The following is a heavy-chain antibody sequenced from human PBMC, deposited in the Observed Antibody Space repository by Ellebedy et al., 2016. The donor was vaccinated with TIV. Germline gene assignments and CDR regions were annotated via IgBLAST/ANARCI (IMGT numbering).Heavy chain of an antibody. CDR3: ARDSTGYGYFDY. V-gene: IGHV3-53*01. CDR2: IYSGGST. D-gene: IGHD5-18*01. CDR1: GFTVSSSY. J-gene: IGHJ4*02. Sequence: PGGSLRLSCAASGFTVSSSYMSWVRQAPGKGLEWVSVIYSGGSTYYADSVKGRFTISRDNSKNTLYLQMNSLRAEDTAVYYCARDSTGYGYFDYWGQGTLVTVSS.